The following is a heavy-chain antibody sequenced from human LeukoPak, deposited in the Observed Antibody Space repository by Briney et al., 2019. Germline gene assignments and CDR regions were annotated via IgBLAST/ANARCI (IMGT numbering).Heavy chain of an antibody. Sequence: ASVKASCKVSGYTLTELSMHWVRQAPGKGLEWMRGFDPEDGETIYAQKFQGRATMTEDTSTDTAYMELSSLRSEDTAVYYCATDFNTAMALDYWGQGTLVTVSS. CDR2: FDPEDGET. V-gene: IGHV1-24*01. CDR1: GYTLTELS. D-gene: IGHD5-18*01. CDR3: ATDFNTAMALDY. J-gene: IGHJ4*02.